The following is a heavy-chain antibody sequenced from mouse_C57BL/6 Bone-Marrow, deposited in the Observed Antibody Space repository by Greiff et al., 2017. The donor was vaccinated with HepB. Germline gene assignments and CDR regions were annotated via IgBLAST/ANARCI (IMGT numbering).Heavy chain of an antibody. J-gene: IGHJ2*01. CDR2: INSDGGST. CDR3: AREDYYGSSPDY. CDR1: EYEFPSHD. Sequence: EVKLMESGGGLVQPGESLKLSCESNEYEFPSHDMSWVRKTPEKRLELVAAINSDGGSTYYPETMERRFIISRDNTKKTLYLQMSSLRSEDTALYYCAREDYYGSSPDYWGQGTTLTVSS. V-gene: IGHV5-2*01. D-gene: IGHD1-1*01.